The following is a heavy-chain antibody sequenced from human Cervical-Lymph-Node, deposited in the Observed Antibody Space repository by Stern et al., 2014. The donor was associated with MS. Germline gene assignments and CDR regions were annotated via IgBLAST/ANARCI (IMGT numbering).Heavy chain of an antibody. CDR2: IRPGESRV. Sequence: MQLVQSGAEVKMPGESLKISCRGSGYIFANYWIAWVRQKPGKGLEWMGIIRPGESRVTYSPSFKGQVTISVDKSISPAYLQWTSLKDSDTAIYYCARHNCYDTWGRGTLVTVSS. CDR3: ARHNCYDT. CDR1: GYIFANYW. J-gene: IGHJ5*02. V-gene: IGHV5-51*01. D-gene: IGHD2-15*01.